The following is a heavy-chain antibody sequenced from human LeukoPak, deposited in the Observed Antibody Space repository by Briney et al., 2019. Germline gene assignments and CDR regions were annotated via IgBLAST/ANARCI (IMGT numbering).Heavy chain of an antibody. CDR1: GYSFTTHW. Sequence: GESLKISCQVSGYSFTTHWIGWVRQIPGKGLEWMGIIYPGDSDTRYSPSFQGQVTFSADKSISTAYLQWSSLKASDTAIYYCARPIATASFDAFDIWGQGTMVTVSS. CDR3: ARPIATASFDAFDI. D-gene: IGHD6-13*01. CDR2: IYPGDSDT. J-gene: IGHJ3*02. V-gene: IGHV5-51*01.